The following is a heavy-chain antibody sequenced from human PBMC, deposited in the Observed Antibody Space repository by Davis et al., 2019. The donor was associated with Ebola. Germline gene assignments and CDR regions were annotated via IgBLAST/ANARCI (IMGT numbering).Heavy chain of an antibody. Sequence: SLKISCAASGFNFSSYGMHWVRLAPGKGLEWVAVIWVDGSKKYYADSVKGRFTISRDNSKKTLFLQMNSLRVEDSAVYYCARPIYDSGTYYGETSYYYGMDVWGKGTTVTVSS. D-gene: IGHD3-10*01. CDR3: ARPIYDSGTYYGETSYYYGMDV. V-gene: IGHV3-33*01. CDR1: GFNFSSYG. J-gene: IGHJ6*04. CDR2: IWVDGSKK.